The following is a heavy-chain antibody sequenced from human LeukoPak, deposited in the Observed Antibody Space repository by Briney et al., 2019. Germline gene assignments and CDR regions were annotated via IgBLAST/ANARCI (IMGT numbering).Heavy chain of an antibody. Sequence: GGSLRLSCAASGFTFSTYSMNWVPQAPGRGLEWVSSTATSSDYIYYAGSLKGRFTISRDNAKNSLYLHMNSLRPDDTAVYYCARGRSITILRGVAISDGFDIWGQGTKVTVS. CDR3: ARGRSITILRGVAISDGFDI. V-gene: IGHV3-21*06. D-gene: IGHD3-10*01. CDR2: TATSSDYI. CDR1: GFTFSTYS. J-gene: IGHJ3*02.